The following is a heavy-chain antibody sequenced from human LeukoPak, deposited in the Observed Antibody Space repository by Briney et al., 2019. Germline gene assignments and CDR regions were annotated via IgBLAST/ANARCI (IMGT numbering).Heavy chain of an antibody. V-gene: IGHV3-21*01. Sequence: GGSLRLSCAASGFTFSSYSMNWVRQAPGKGLEWVSSISSSSSYIYYADSVKGRFTISRDNAKNSLYLQMNSLRAEDTAVYYCARDQYSSSSSNWFRGDYWGQGTLVTVSS. J-gene: IGHJ4*02. D-gene: IGHD6-6*01. CDR3: ARDQYSSSSSNWFRGDY. CDR2: ISSSSSYI. CDR1: GFTFSSYS.